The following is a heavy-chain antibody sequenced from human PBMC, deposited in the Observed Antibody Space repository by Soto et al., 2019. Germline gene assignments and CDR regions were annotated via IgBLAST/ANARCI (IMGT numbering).Heavy chain of an antibody. J-gene: IGHJ3*02. Sequence: EVQLVESGGGLVQPGRSLRLSCAASGFTFDDYAMHWVRQAPGKGLEWVSGISWNSGSIGYVDSVKGRFTISRDNAKNSLYLQMNSLRAEDTALYYCAKDRRYSGSQWNAFDIWGQGTMVTVSS. CDR3: AKDRRYSGSQWNAFDI. D-gene: IGHD1-26*01. CDR2: ISWNSGSI. CDR1: GFTFDDYA. V-gene: IGHV3-9*01.